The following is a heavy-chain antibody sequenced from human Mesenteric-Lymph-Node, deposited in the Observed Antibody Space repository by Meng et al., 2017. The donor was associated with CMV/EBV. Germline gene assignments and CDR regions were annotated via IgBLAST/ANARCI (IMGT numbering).Heavy chain of an antibody. D-gene: IGHD2-15*01. CDR3: ARVRYCDY. V-gene: IGHV3-15*05. CDR2: MKRKSDGGTT. Sequence: GESLKISCAASGFIFSDAWMSWVRQAPGKGLEWVGRMKRKSDGGTTDYAAPVKGRFSISRDDSKNMLYLQMNSLRAEDTAVYYCARVRYCDYWGHGTLVTVSS. J-gene: IGHJ4*01. CDR1: GFIFSDAW.